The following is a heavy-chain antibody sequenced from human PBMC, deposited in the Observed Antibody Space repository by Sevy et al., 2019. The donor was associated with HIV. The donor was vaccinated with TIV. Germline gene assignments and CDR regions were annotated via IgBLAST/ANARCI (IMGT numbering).Heavy chain of an antibody. V-gene: IGHV3-7*03. CDR1: GFTFSSFW. CDR3: ARRYFAL. Sequence: GGSLRLSCKASGFTFSSFWMQWVRQAPGKGLEWVANIRQDGSEMYYVGSVKGRFTISRDNAKNSLYLQMDGLRAEDTAVHYCARRYFALWGQGTLVTVSS. J-gene: IGHJ4*02. CDR2: IRQDGSEM.